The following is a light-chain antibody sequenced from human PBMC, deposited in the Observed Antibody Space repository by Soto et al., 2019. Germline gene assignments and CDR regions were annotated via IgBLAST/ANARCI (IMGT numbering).Light chain of an antibody. V-gene: IGKV1-5*03. CDR2: KAS. J-gene: IGKJ2*01. CDR3: QQYNSFAYT. Sequence: DIQMTQSPSTLSASVGDRVSITCRASHSVNSWLAWYQQKPGKAPKLLISKASRLESGVPSRFSGSGSGTAFTLTISSLQPDDFATYHCQQYNSFAYTFGQGTILEIK. CDR1: HSVNSW.